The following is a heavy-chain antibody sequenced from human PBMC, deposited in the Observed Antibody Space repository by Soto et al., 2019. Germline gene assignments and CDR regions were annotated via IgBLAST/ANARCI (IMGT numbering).Heavy chain of an antibody. CDR1: GFTFRSYV. D-gene: IGHD3-16*01. CDR3: ARWGTTGGLDV. CDR2: TSYDGSGK. V-gene: IGHV3-30*19. J-gene: IGHJ1*01. Sequence: QVQLVESGGGVVQPGTSLRLSCVGSGFTFRSYVIHWVRQAPGKGLEWVALTSYDGSGKYYGDSVRGRFTISRDNSRNTVDLQMDSLRLEDTALYYCARWGTTGGLDVWSQGTLVSVSS.